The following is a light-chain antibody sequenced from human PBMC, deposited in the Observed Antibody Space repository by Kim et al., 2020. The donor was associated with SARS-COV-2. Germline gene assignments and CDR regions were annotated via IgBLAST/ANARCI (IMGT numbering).Light chain of an antibody. V-gene: IGLV2-14*03. CDR2: DVS. CDR3: SSYTSSTTLV. J-gene: IGLJ2*01. Sequence: GQSSTISCTGTSSDVGGYNYVSGYQQHPGKAPKLMIYDVSNRPSGVSNRFSGSKSGNTASLTISGLPAEDEADYYCSSYTSSTTLVFGGGTQLTVL. CDR1: SSDVGGYNY.